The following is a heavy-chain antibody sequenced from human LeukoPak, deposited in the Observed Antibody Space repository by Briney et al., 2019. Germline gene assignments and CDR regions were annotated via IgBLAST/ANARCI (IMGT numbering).Heavy chain of an antibody. CDR1: GFTFSSFS. D-gene: IGHD2-8*02. CDR2: IGRTT. V-gene: IGHV3-23*01. Sequence: GGSLRLSCAASGFTFSSFSMSWVRQAPGKGLEYVSGIGRTTYYAESVKGRFTISRDNSKNTLFLQMNSLRAEDTAVYYCAKRGLYGTVPFYVMDVWGQGTTVTVSS. CDR3: AKRGLYGTVPFYVMDV. J-gene: IGHJ6*02.